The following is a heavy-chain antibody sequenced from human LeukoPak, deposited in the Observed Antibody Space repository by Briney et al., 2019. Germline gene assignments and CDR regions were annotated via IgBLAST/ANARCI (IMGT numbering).Heavy chain of an antibody. D-gene: IGHD3-10*01. J-gene: IGHJ4*02. CDR2: INPSGGST. CDR1: GYTFTSYY. CDR3: ARGSHYYGSGSQGDY. V-gene: IGHV1-46*01. Sequence: ASVKVSCKASGYTFTSYYMHWVRQAPGQGLEWMGIINPSGGSTSYAQKFQGRVTMTRNTSISTAYMELSSLRSEDTAVYYCARGSHYYGSGSQGDYWGQGTLVTVSS.